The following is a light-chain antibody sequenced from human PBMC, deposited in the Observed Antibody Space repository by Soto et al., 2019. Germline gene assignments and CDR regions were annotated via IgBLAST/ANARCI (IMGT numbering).Light chain of an antibody. CDR1: QDISTY. CDR3: QQFEDFPRAII. V-gene: IGKV1-33*01. J-gene: IGKJ5*01. Sequence: DIQMTPSPSSLSATVGDRVPITCQASQDISTYLNWYQQKPGKAPKLLIYDASNLETGVPSRFSGSGSGTDFTFTISSLQPEDIATYYCQQFEDFPRAIIFGQGTR. CDR2: DAS.